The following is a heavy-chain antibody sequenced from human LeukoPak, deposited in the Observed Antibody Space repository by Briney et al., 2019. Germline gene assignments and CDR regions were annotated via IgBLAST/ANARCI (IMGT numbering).Heavy chain of an antibody. D-gene: IGHD3-3*01. V-gene: IGHV3-30*02. Sequence: GGSPRLSCAASGFTFGSYGMHWVRQAPGKGLEWVAFIRYDGSNKYYADSVKGRFTISRDNSKNTLYLQMNSLRAEDTAVYYCAKASPPQYDFWSGYYSGYWGQGTLVTVSS. CDR2: IRYDGSNK. J-gene: IGHJ4*02. CDR1: GFTFGSYG. CDR3: AKASPPQYDFWSGYYSGY.